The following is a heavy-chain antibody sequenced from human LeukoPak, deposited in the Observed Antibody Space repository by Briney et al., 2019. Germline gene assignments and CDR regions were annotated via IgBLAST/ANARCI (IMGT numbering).Heavy chain of an antibody. CDR2: IYTSGST. V-gene: IGHV4-4*07. CDR3: ARVYSSGWSYYFDY. D-gene: IGHD6-19*01. Sequence: SGTLSLTCTVSGGSISSYYWSWIRQPAGKGLEWIGRIYTSGSTNYNPSLKSRVTMSVDTSKNQFSLKLSSVTAADTAVYYCARVYSSGWSYYFDYWGQGTLVTVSS. J-gene: IGHJ4*02. CDR1: GGSISSYY.